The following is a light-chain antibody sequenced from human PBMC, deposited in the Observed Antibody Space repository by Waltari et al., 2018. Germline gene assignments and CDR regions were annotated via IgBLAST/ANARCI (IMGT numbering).Light chain of an antibody. J-gene: IGLJ2*01. CDR3: CSHRSGNTLGV. CDR2: DVA. Sequence: QSALTQPASVSGSPGQSITISCTGTIYDVGGSNSVPWYQQHPGKAPQLLIYDVATRPSGVSDRFAASKSGNTASLTISGLQAEDEADYYCCSHRSGNTLGVFGGGTKLTVL. CDR1: IYDVGGSNS. V-gene: IGLV2-14*03.